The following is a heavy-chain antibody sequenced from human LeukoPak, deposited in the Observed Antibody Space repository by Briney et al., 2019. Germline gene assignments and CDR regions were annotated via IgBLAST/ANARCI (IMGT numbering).Heavy chain of an antibody. V-gene: IGHV4-34*01. Sequence: SETLSLTCAVYGGSFSGYYWSWIRQPPGKGLEWIGEINHSGSTNYNPSLKSRVTISVDTSKNQFSLKLSSVTAADTAVYYCARSVRGVRGVTIKFYYWGQGTLVTVSS. CDR1: GGSFSGYY. J-gene: IGHJ4*02. CDR3: ARSVRGVRGVTIKFYY. CDR2: INHSGST. D-gene: IGHD3-10*01.